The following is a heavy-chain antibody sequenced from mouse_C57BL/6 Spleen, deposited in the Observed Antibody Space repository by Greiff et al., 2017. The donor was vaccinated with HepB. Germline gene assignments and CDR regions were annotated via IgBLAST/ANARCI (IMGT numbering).Heavy chain of an antibody. V-gene: IGHV1-53*01. CDR1: GYTFTSYW. Sequence: QVQLKQPGTELVKPGASVKLSCKASGYTFTSYWMHWVKQRPGQGLEWIGNINPSNGGTNYNEKFKSKATLTVDKSSSTAYMQLSSLTSEDSAVYYCAREGTTVVATDYAMDYWGQGTSVTVSS. CDR2: INPSNGGT. J-gene: IGHJ4*01. D-gene: IGHD1-1*01. CDR3: AREGTTVVATDYAMDY.